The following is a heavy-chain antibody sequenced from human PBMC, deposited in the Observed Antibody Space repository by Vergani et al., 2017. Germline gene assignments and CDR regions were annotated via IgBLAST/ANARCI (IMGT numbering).Heavy chain of an antibody. CDR1: GYTFTSYG. CDR3: ARVSRFYYYDSSGYHDY. CDR2: ISAYNGNT. Sequence: QVQLVQSGAEVKKPGASVTVSCKASGYTFTSYGISWVRQAPGQGLEWMGWISAYNGNTNYAQKLQGRVTMTTDTSTSTAYMELRSLRSDDTAVYYCARVSRFYYYDSSGYHDYWGQGTLVTVSS. V-gene: IGHV1-18*01. J-gene: IGHJ4*02. D-gene: IGHD3-22*01.